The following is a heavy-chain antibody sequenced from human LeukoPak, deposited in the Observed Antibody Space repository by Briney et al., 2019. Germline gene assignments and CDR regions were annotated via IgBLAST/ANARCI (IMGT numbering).Heavy chain of an antibody. Sequence: GGSLRLSCAASGFTFSSYAMSWVRQAPGKGLEWVSTISNSDGSTYYADSVKGRFTISRDNSKNTLYLQMNSLRAEDTAVFYCAKDRDDYVWGSYLGALDIWGQGTMVTVSS. D-gene: IGHD3-16*01. V-gene: IGHV3-23*01. CDR2: ISNSDGST. CDR3: AKDRDDYVWGSYLGALDI. CDR1: GFTFSSYA. J-gene: IGHJ3*02.